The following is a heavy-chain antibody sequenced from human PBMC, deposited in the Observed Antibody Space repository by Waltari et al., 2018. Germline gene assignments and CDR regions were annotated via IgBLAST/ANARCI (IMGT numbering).Heavy chain of an antibody. CDR3: ARANPLQLMDDAFDI. D-gene: IGHD5-18*01. Sequence: QVQLVESGGGVVQPVRSLRLSCAASGFTFSSYAMHWVRQAPGKGLEWVAVISYDGSNKYYADSVKGRFTISRDNSKNTLYLQMNSLRAEDTAVYYCARANPLQLMDDAFDIWGQGTMVTVSS. J-gene: IGHJ3*02. CDR2: ISYDGSNK. CDR1: GFTFSSYA. V-gene: IGHV3-30-3*01.